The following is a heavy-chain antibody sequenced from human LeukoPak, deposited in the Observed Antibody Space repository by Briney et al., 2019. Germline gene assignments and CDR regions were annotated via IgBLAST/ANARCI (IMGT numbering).Heavy chain of an antibody. CDR1: GVSVRRGIYF. J-gene: IGHJ4*02. Sequence: PSETLSLTCTVSGVSVRRGIYFWGWFRQPPGKGLEWIGHIFYSGTSYYNPSLESRVTISVDTSKKQFSLKPRSVTAADAVVYYGARAEDGYQIDCWGQGTLVTVSS. CDR2: IFYSGTS. D-gene: IGHD5-24*01. CDR3: ARAEDGYQIDC. V-gene: IGHV4-39*07.